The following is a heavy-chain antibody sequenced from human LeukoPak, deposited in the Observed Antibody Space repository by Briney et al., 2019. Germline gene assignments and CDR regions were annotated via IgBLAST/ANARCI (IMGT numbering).Heavy chain of an antibody. CDR2: IRYDGSNK. D-gene: IGHD6-19*01. CDR3: AKAQQWLVNFIDY. J-gene: IGHJ4*02. Sequence: GGSLRLSCAASGFTFSSYGMHWVRQAPGKGLEWVAFIRYDGSNKYYADSVKGRFTISRDNSKNTLYLQMNSLRAEDTAVYYCAKAQQWLVNFIDYWGQGTLVTVSS. CDR1: GFTFSSYG. V-gene: IGHV3-30*02.